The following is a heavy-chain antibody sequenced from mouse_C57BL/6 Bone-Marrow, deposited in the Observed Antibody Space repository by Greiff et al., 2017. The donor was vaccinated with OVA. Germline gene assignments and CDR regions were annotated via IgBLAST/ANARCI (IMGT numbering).Heavy chain of an antibody. CDR2: IHPNSGST. J-gene: IGHJ2*01. V-gene: IGHV1-64*01. Sequence: VQLQQPGAELVKPGASVKLSCKASGYTFTSYWMHWVKQRPGQGLEWIGMIHPNSGSTNYNEKFKGKATLTADKSSSTAYMQLSSLASEDSAVYECARAYCSSSLYCFADWGKGTTLTVSS. CDR1: GYTFTSYW. D-gene: IGHD1-1*01. CDR3: ARAYCSSSLYCFAD.